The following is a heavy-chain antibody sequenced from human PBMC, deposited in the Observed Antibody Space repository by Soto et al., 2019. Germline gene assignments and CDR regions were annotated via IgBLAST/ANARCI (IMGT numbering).Heavy chain of an antibody. J-gene: IGHJ5*02. CDR3: AKDSAGRGPFDP. V-gene: IGHV4-59*13. CDR1: SGSFGTNY. D-gene: IGHD3-10*01. Sequence: SETLSLTCTISSGSFGTNYWSWIRQAPGKGLEWIGYTYHTGSTKYNPSLKSRATISVDTSKNQFSLTLNSAAAADTAVYYCAKDSAGRGPFDPWGQGILVTVSS. CDR2: TYHTGST.